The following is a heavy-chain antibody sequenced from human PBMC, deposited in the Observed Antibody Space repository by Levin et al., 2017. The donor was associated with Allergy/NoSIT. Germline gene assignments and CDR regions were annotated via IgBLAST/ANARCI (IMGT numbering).Heavy chain of an antibody. CDR1: GFTFSDYS. D-gene: IGHD1-26*01. CDR2: IRSKAYGGTR. J-gene: IGHJ4*02. CDR3: TRDPGWWEEPFDY. Sequence: GGSLRLSCTTYGFTFSDYSLSWFRQAPGKGLEWVGFIRSKAYGGTREYAPSVKGRFSISRDDSKSIAYLQMNSLKTEDTAVYFCTRDPGWWEEPFDYWGQGTLVTVSS. V-gene: IGHV3-49*03.